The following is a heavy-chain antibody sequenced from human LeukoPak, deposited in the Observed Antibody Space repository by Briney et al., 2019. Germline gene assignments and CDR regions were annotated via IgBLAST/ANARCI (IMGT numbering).Heavy chain of an antibody. CDR1: GFTFSSYS. CDR3: ARERYYDSSGYYG. V-gene: IGHV3-21*01. Sequence: GGSLRLSCAASGFTFSSYSMNWVRQAPGKGLEWVSSISSSSSYIYYTDSVKGRFTISRDNAKNSLYLQMNSLRAEDTAVYYCARERYYDSSGYYGWGQGTLVTVSS. CDR2: ISSSSSYI. J-gene: IGHJ1*01. D-gene: IGHD3-22*01.